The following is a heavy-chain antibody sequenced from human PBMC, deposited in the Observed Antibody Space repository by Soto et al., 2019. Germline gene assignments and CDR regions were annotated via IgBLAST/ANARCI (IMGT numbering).Heavy chain of an antibody. CDR1: GFSFNTYE. D-gene: IGHD3-3*01. Sequence: QVQLVESGGGVVQPGGSLRLSCAASGFSFNTYEMHWVRQAPGKGLEWVAVISYDGRNEYYADSVKGRFTISRDNSNNTLSLQRSGLRTEDTAVYYCTTTPYYDFWSGYPGWFDPWGQGTLVTVSS. CDR2: ISYDGRNE. J-gene: IGHJ5*02. V-gene: IGHV3-30*04. CDR3: TTTPYYDFWSGYPGWFDP.